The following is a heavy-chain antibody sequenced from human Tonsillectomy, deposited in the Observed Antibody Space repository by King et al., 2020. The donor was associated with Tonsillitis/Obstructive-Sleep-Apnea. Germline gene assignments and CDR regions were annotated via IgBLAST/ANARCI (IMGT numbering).Heavy chain of an antibody. CDR3: AHRQSGYNSGWDEGYFDY. D-gene: IGHD6-19*01. V-gene: IGHV2-5*02. CDR1: GFSLTTSAVG. Sequence: ITLKESGPTLVKPTQTLTLTCTFPGFSLTTSAVGVGWIRQPPGKALEWLAFSYWDDDNRYSPSLKSRLTVTKDTSKNEVVLTMTNMDPVDTATYYCAHRQSGYNSGWDEGYFDYWGQGTPVIVSS. J-gene: IGHJ4*02. CDR2: SYWDDDN.